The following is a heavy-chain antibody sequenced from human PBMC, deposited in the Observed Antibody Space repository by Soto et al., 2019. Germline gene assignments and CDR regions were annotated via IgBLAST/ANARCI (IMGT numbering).Heavy chain of an antibody. D-gene: IGHD1-7*01. V-gene: IGHV4-61*08. J-gene: IGHJ6*02. CDR3: ARGRELQEYYYGMDV. CDR2: IYYSGST. CDR1: GGSISSGGYY. Sequence: PSETLSLTCTVSGGSISSGGYYWSWIRQHPGKGLEWIGYIYYSGSTNYNPSLKSRVTISVDTSKNQFSLKLSSVTAADTAVYYCARGRELQEYYYGMDVWGQGTTVTVSS.